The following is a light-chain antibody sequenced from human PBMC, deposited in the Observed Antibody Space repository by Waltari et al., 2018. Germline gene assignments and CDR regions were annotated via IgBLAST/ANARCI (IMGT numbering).Light chain of an antibody. CDR1: SLRSYY. CDR3: LARDTSATRV. V-gene: IGLV3-19*01. CDR2: GQD. Sequence: SSALTQDPAVSVALGQTVRITCHGDSLRSYYASWYQQRPGQDPLLVRYGQDNRPSGIPDRFSGSTSGNTASLTITRAQAEDAGVYYCLARDTSATRVFGGGTTLTV. J-gene: IGLJ3*02.